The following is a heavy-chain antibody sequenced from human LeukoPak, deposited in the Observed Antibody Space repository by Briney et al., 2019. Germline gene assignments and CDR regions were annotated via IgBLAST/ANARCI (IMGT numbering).Heavy chain of an antibody. J-gene: IGHJ5*02. CDR1: GFTFSSYG. CDR3: AKVRRALYSSSWYWFDP. V-gene: IGHV3-30*02. D-gene: IGHD6-13*01. CDR2: IRYDGSNK. Sequence: GGSLRLPCAAPGFTFSSYGMHWVRQAPGKGLEWVAFIRYDGSNKYYADSVKGRFTISRDNSKNTLYLQMNSLRAEDTAVYYCAKVRRALYSSSWYWFDPWGQGTLVTVSS.